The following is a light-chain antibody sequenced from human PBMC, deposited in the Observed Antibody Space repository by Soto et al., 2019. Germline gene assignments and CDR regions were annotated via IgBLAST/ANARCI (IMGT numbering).Light chain of an antibody. CDR3: SSYTTSNTRQIV. J-gene: IGLJ1*01. Sequence: QSALTQPASVSGSPGQSITISCTGTSSDVGGYNYVSWYQHHPGKAPKLLIYDVSNRPSGISNRFSGSKSDNTASLTISGLQPEDEAVYYCSSYTTSNTRQIVFGTGTNVTVL. CDR2: DVS. CDR1: SSDVGGYNY. V-gene: IGLV2-14*03.